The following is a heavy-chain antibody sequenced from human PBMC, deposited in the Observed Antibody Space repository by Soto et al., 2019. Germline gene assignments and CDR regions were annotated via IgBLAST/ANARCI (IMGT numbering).Heavy chain of an antibody. CDR3: ARDWFGIDY. Sequence: QVQLVQSGAEVKKPGASVKVSCKASGYTFTSYGISWVRQAPGQGLEWMGWINPYNGNTNYAQKLQGRVTMTKDTSTNTAYMELRSLRSDDTAGYHCARDWFGIDYWGQGTLVNVSS. CDR2: INPYNGNT. V-gene: IGHV1-18*01. D-gene: IGHD3-16*01. J-gene: IGHJ4*02. CDR1: GYTFTSYG.